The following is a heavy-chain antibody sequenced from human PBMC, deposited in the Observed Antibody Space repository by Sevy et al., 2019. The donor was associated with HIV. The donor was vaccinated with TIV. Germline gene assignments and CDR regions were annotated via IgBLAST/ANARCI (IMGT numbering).Heavy chain of an antibody. Sequence: GGSLRLSCAASGFTFARYAMNWVRQAPGKGLEWVSAISGSGGATYYAESVEGRFTISRDNSRETLYVQMNGLRVEDTAVYYCAKGDRTFYGMDVWGQGTTVTVSS. V-gene: IGHV3-23*01. CDR3: AKGDRTFYGMDV. D-gene: IGHD3-16*01. CDR2: ISGSGGAT. CDR1: GFTFARYA. J-gene: IGHJ6*02.